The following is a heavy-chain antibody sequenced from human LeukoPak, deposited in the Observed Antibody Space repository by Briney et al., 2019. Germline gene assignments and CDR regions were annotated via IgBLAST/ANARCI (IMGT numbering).Heavy chain of an antibody. CDR3: AKGSSSSSRYYFDY. D-gene: IGHD6-6*01. V-gene: IGHV3-23*01. CDR2: ISGSGGST. CDR1: GFTFSSYA. Sequence: GGSLRLSCAASGFTFSSYAMSWVRQAPGKGLEWVSVISGSGGSTYYADSVNGRFTLSRDNSKNTLYLQMASLRAEDTAVYYCAKGSSSSSRYYFDYWGQGTLVTVSS. J-gene: IGHJ4*02.